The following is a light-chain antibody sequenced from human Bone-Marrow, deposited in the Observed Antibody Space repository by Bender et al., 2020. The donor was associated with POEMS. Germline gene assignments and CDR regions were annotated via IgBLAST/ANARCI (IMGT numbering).Light chain of an antibody. CDR3: SSYAGSNTLL. CDR1: SADIGGSDY. V-gene: IGLV2-14*03. Sequence: QSALTQPASVSASPGQSISISCAGSSADIGGSDYVSWYQQHPDKAPKLVIFDVNNRPSGVSNRFSGSKSGNTASLTISGLQADDEADYYCSSYAGSNTLLFGGGTKLTVL. J-gene: IGLJ3*02. CDR2: DVN.